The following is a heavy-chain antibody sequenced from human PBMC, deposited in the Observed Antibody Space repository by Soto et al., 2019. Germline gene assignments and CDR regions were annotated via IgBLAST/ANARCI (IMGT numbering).Heavy chain of an antibody. CDR3: ARHDRFLEWLPSLDY. J-gene: IGHJ4*02. V-gene: IGHV3-11*01. CDR1: GFTFSDYY. CDR2: ISSSGSTI. D-gene: IGHD3-3*01. Sequence: GGSLRLSCAASGFTFSDYYMSWIRQAPGKGLEWVSYISSSGSTIYYADSVKGRFTISRDNAKNSLYLQMNSLRAEDTAVYYCARHDRFLEWLPSLDYWGQGTLVTVSS.